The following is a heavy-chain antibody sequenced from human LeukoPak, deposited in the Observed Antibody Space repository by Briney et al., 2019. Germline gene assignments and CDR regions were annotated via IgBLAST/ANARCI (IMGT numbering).Heavy chain of an antibody. J-gene: IGHJ4*02. CDR1: GFPFSSYS. Sequence: GGSLRLSCAVSGFPFSSYSMNWVRQAPGKGLEWVSYISASGSNIYYLDAVKGRFTVSRDNAMNSLSLQMDRPRAEDTAIYYCVRVKGTYFDFWGQGTLVTVSS. CDR3: VRVKGTYFDF. CDR2: ISASGSNI. V-gene: IGHV3-48*01. D-gene: IGHD1-1*01.